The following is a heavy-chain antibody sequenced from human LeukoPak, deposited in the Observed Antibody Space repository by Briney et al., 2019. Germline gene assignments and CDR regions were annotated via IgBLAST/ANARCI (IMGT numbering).Heavy chain of an antibody. V-gene: IGHV4-39*07. J-gene: IGHJ4*02. CDR1: GGSISSSSYY. CDR3: ARDILATSIAAPYY. CDR2: IYYSGST. D-gene: IGHD6-13*01. Sequence: SETLSLTCTVSGGSISSSSYYWGWIRQPPGKGLEWIGNIYYSGSTYYNPSLESRVTMSLDTSKNQFSLRLSSVNAADTAVYYCARDILATSIAAPYYWGQGTLVTVSS.